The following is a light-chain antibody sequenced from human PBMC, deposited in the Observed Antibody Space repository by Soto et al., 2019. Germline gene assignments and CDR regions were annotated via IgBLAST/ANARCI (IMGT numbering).Light chain of an antibody. CDR2: DAS. J-gene: IGKJ4*01. CDR1: QSVANNY. Sequence: EIVLTQSPGTLSLSPGERATLSCRASQSVANNYLAWYQQKPGQAPRFLMYDASNRATGIPDRFSGSGSGTDFTLTISRLEPEDFAEYYCEQYGSTPLTFGGGTKVEIK. V-gene: IGKV3-20*01. CDR3: EQYGSTPLT.